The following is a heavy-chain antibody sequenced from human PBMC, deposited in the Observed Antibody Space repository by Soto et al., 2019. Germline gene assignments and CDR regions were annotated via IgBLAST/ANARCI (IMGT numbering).Heavy chain of an antibody. Sequence: QVQLVESGGGVVQPGGSLRLSCAASASIFKGHGMHWVRQAPGKGLEWVAIIRYDGSDDHYGDAVEGRFTISRDNSNNMLYLQMNSLRAEDRAVYYCARDGVGATTFFGFLDYWGKGTLVTVSS. J-gene: IGHJ4*02. CDR1: ASIFKGHG. CDR2: IRYDGSDD. V-gene: IGHV3-33*08. D-gene: IGHD1-26*01. CDR3: ARDGVGATTFFGFLDY.